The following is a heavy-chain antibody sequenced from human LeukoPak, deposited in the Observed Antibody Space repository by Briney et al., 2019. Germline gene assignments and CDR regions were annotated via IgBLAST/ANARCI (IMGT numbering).Heavy chain of an antibody. J-gene: IGHJ4*02. V-gene: IGHV3-23*01. Sequence: PGGSLRLSYAASGFTFSSYAKSWVRQAPGKGLEWVSTISGSGSSTYYADSVKGRFTISRDNSKNTLYLQMNSLRAEDTAVYYCAKGVYGDYGGGFDYWGQGTLVTVSS. CDR1: GFTFSSYA. CDR3: AKGVYGDYGGGFDY. D-gene: IGHD4-17*01. CDR2: ISGSGSST.